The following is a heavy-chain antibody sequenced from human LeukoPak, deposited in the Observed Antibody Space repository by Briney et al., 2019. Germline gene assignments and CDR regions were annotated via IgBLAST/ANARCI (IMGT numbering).Heavy chain of an antibody. CDR1: GVTLSSYA. CDR3: AKDRTVGASYWYFDL. CDR2: ISSSGSGGNT. J-gene: IGHJ2*01. V-gene: IGHV3-23*01. Sequence: PGGSLRLSCAASGVTLSSYAMSWARQAPGKGLEWVSGISSSGSGGNTYYADSVKGRFTISRGSSKNTLFLHMNTLRAEDTAIYYCAKDRTVGASYWYFDLWGRGTLVTVSS. D-gene: IGHD1-26*01.